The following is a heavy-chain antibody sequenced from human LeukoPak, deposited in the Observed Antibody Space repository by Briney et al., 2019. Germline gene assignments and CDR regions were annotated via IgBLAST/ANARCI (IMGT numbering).Heavy chain of an antibody. J-gene: IGHJ5*01. CDR1: GFTFGDYA. D-gene: IGHD6-19*01. CDR3: AKPISGGLAVTADWFHP. V-gene: IGHV3-23*01. Sequence: SGGSLRLSCTASGFTFGDYAMSWLRQPPGKGLEWVSTINANSGTTSYAASVRGRFTISRDNSKNTLYLQVNTLRADDTATYYCAKPISGGLAVTADWFHPWGQGTLVVVSS. CDR2: INANSGTT.